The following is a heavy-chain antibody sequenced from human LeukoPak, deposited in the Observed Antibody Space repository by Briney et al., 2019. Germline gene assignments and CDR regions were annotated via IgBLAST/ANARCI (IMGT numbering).Heavy chain of an antibody. D-gene: IGHD2-2*01. Sequence: KPSETLSLTCAVYGGSFSGYYWSWIRQPPGKGLEWIGEIKHSGSTNYNPSLKGRVTISVDTSKNQFSLKLSSVTAADTAVYYCASTRRIVVPAAMRGLDYWGQGTLVTVSS. J-gene: IGHJ4*02. CDR3: ASTRRIVVPAAMRGLDY. CDR1: GGSFSGYY. V-gene: IGHV4-34*01. CDR2: IKHSGST.